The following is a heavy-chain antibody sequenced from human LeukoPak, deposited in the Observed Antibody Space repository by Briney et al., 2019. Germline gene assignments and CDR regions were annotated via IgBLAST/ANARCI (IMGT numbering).Heavy chain of an antibody. V-gene: IGHV4-38-2*02. CDR1: GGSISSYY. J-gene: IGHJ4*02. CDR3: ARVGMVRGVTLYFDY. CDR2: IYHSGNT. D-gene: IGHD3-10*01. Sequence: SETLSLTCTVSGGSISSYYWSWIRQPPGKGLEWIGSIYHSGNTYYNPSLKSRVTISVDTSKNQFSLKLNSVTAADTAVYYCARVGMVRGVTLYFDYWGQGTLVTVSS.